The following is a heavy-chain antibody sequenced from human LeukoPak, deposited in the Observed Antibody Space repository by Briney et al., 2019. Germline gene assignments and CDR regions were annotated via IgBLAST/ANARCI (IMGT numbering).Heavy chain of an antibody. D-gene: IGHD6-13*01. J-gene: IGHJ4*02. V-gene: IGHV4-39*01. CDR1: GGPISSSSYY. Sequence: PSETLSLTCTVSGGPISSSSYYWGWIRQPPGKGLEWIGSICYSGSTYYNPSLKSRVTISVDTSKNQFSLKLSSVTAADTAVYYCASSGIAADDYWGQGTLVTVSS. CDR3: ASSGIAADDY. CDR2: ICYSGST.